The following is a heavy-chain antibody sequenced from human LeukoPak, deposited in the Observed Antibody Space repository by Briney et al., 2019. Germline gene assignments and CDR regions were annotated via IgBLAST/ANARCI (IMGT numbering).Heavy chain of an antibody. CDR1: GFTFSSYA. D-gene: IGHD3-22*01. Sequence: SGRSLRLSCAASGFTFSSYAMYWVRQAPGKGLEWVAVISYDGSDKFYADSVKGRFTISRDSSKNTLYLQMNSLRAEDTAVYYCAKDFSDSSGYYYYYYYMDVWGKGTTVTISS. V-gene: IGHV3-30*04. J-gene: IGHJ6*03. CDR2: ISYDGSDK. CDR3: AKDFSDSSGYYYYYYYMDV.